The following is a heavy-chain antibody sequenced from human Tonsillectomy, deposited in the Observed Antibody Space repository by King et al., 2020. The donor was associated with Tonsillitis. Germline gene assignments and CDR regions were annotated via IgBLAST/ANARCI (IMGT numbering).Heavy chain of an antibody. Sequence: VQLVESGAEVRKPGASVKVSCKASGYTFNSYDINWVRQAAGQGLEWMGWMNPNSANTGYAQKFQGRVSLSRNTSIRTAYMELSSLTSEDTAVYYCARTMSKYSSSSVRRYNYYGMDVWGQGTTVTVSS. V-gene: IGHV1-8*01. CDR3: ARTMSKYSSSSVRRYNYYGMDV. CDR2: MNPNSANT. J-gene: IGHJ6*02. D-gene: IGHD6-6*01. CDR1: GYTFNSYD.